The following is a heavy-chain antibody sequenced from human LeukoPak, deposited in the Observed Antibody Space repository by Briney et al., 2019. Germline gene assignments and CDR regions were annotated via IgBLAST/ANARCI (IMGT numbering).Heavy chain of an antibody. V-gene: IGHV3-21*01. Sequence: PGGSLRLSCAASGFTFSSYSMYWVRQAPGKGLEWVSSISSSSYIYYADSVKGRLTISRDNAKNSLYLQMNSLRAEDTAVYYCASSSGGGRLDYWGQGTLVTVSS. J-gene: IGHJ4*02. CDR1: GFTFSSYS. CDR2: ISSSSYI. CDR3: ASSSGGGRLDY. D-gene: IGHD2-15*01.